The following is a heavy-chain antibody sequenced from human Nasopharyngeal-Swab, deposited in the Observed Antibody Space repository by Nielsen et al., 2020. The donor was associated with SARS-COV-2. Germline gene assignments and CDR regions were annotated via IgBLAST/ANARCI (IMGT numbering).Heavy chain of an antibody. V-gene: IGHV3-23*01. J-gene: IGHJ4*02. Sequence: GGSLRLSCAASGFTFSSYAMSWVLQAPGKGLDWVSGISASGPTTHYADSVKGRFTISRDDSKNTLYLQMHSLRAEDTAIYYCAKDSDYYYDTSGYFYFDYWGQGTLVTVSS. CDR3: AKDSDYYYDTSGYFYFDY. D-gene: IGHD3-22*01. CDR2: ISASGPTT. CDR1: GFTFSSYA.